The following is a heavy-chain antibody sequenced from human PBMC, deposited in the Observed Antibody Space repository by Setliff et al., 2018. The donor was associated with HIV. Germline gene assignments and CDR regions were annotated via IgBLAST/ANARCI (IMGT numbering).Heavy chain of an antibody. J-gene: IGHJ6*02. CDR1: GGSISSGSYY. Sequence: KPSETLSLTCTVSGGSISSGSYYWNWIRQPAGKGLEWIGRIYTSGSTNYNPPLKSRVTISVDTSKNQFSLKLSSVTAADTAVYYCAREDYYYYGMDVWGQGTTVTVSS. CDR2: IYTSGST. CDR3: AREDYYYYGMDV. V-gene: IGHV4-61*02.